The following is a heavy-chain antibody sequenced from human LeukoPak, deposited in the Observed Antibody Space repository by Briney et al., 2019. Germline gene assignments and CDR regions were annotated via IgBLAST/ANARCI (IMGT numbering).Heavy chain of an antibody. CDR2: SGADGGST. V-gene: IGHV3-23*01. J-gene: IGHJ2*01. Sequence: TGGSLRLSCAASGFTFSSYDMSWVRQAPGKGLEWVSASGADGGSTYADSVKGRFTISRDNPKNTLYLQMNSLRAEDTATYYCAKALNYWYFDLWGRGNLVTVSS. CDR1: GFTFSSYD. CDR3: AKALNYWYFDL.